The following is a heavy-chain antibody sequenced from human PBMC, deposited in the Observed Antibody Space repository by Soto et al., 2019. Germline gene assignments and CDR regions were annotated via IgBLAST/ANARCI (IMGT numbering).Heavy chain of an antibody. CDR1: SGPSRSHN. J-gene: IGHJ6*02. CDR3: VRQGIGALHGLVDV. D-gene: IGHD3-10*01. V-gene: IGHV4-59*08. CDR2: VYDTGST. Sequence: QVQLQQSGPGLVKPSETLSLTCTVSSGPSRSHNWGWIRQSPGRGLEWIGYVYDTGSTSYNPSLGXXVXXSADTSTTHISLTLSSVTAADTAVYYCVRQGIGALHGLVDVWGQGTTVSVSS.